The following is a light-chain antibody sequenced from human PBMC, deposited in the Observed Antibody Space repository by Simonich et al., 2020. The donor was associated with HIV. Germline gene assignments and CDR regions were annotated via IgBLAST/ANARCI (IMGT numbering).Light chain of an antibody. Sequence: DIVMTQSPDSLAVSLGERATIHCKSSQSVLYSSNNENYLAWYEQKPGHPPKLLIYCACTRESGVPVRCSGSGSGTDFTLTISSLQAEDVAVYYCQQYYSTPPAFGPGTKVDIK. CDR3: QQYYSTPPA. V-gene: IGKV4-1*01. CDR1: QSVLYSSNNENY. CDR2: CAC. J-gene: IGKJ3*01.